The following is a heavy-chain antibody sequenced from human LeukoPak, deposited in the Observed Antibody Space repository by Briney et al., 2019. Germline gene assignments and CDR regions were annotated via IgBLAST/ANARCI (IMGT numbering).Heavy chain of an antibody. Sequence: PSETLSLTCTVSVGSISTGGYYWSWIRQHPGKGLEWIGYISYSGTTYYNPSLKSRVTLSVDTSNNQFSLRLSSVTAADTALYYCARHYDLYYYTDVWGKGTTVTVSS. CDR2: ISYSGTT. CDR1: VGSISTGGYY. J-gene: IGHJ6*03. D-gene: IGHD3-22*01. V-gene: IGHV4-31*03. CDR3: ARHYDLYYYTDV.